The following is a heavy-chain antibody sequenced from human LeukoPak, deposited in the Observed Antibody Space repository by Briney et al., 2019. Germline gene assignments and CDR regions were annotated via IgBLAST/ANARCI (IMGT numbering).Heavy chain of an antibody. CDR1: GGSISSYY. CDR3: ARVYGYCSGGSCYGNWFDP. D-gene: IGHD2-15*01. V-gene: IGHV4-4*07. J-gene: IGHJ5*02. Sequence: SETLSLTCTVSGGSISSYYWSWIRQPAGKGLEWIGRIYTSGSTNYNPSLKSRDTMSVDTSKNQFSLKLSSVTAADTAVYYCARVYGYCSGGSCYGNWFDPWGQGTLVTVSS. CDR2: IYTSGST.